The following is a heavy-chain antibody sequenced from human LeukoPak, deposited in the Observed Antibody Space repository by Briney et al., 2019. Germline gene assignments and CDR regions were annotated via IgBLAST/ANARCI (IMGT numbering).Heavy chain of an antibody. D-gene: IGHD5-18*01. CDR1: GYSFSSYW. CDR2: IYPGDSAT. Sequence: GESLKISCKGSGYSFSSYWIGWVRQMPGKGLEWMGIIYPGDSATTYSPSFQGQVTISADKSISTAYLQWSSLKASDTAVYYCARHEGYSYDSDYWGQGTLVTVSS. CDR3: ARHEGYSYDSDY. J-gene: IGHJ4*02. V-gene: IGHV5-51*01.